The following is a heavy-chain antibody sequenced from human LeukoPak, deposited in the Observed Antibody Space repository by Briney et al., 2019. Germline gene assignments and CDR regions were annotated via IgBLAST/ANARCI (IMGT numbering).Heavy chain of an antibody. J-gene: IGHJ3*02. Sequence: SQTLSLTCAVSGGSISSGGYYWSWIRQPPGKGLEWIGYIYYSGSTNYNPSLKSRVTISVDTSKNQFSLKLSSVTAADTAVYYCARGYSSSWYSGAFDIWGQGTMVTVSS. CDR2: IYYSGST. D-gene: IGHD6-13*01. CDR1: GGSISSGGYY. CDR3: ARGYSSSWYSGAFDI. V-gene: IGHV4-61*08.